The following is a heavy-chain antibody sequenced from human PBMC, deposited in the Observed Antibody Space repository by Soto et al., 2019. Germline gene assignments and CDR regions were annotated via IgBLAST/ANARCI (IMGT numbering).Heavy chain of an antibody. CDR2: ISAYNGNT. D-gene: IGHD6-19*01. Sequence: ASVKVSCKASGYTFTSYAISWVRQAPGQGLEWMGWISAYNGNTNYAQKLQGRVTMTTDTSTSTTYMELRSLRSDDTAVYYCARGREAVAVPNWFEPWGQGTLVTVSS. J-gene: IGHJ5*02. CDR1: GYTFTSYA. CDR3: ARGREAVAVPNWFEP. V-gene: IGHV1-18*01.